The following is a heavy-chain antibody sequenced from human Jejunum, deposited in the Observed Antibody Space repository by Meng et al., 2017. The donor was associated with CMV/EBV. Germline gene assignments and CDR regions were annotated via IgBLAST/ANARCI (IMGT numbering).Heavy chain of an antibody. CDR1: SEYY. Sequence: SEYYMSGIRQDPGKGLEWLSYVSGSGRTIDYADSVKGRFTISRDNAKNSLYLQMNSLRAEDTAVYYCARDDGLGEYRMIYYGMDVWGQGTTVTVSS. V-gene: IGHV3-11*01. CDR2: VSGSGRTI. J-gene: IGHJ6*02. CDR3: ARDDGLGEYRMIYYGMDV. D-gene: IGHD2-2*02.